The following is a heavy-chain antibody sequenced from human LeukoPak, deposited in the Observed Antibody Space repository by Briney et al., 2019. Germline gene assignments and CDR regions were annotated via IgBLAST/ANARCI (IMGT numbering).Heavy chain of an antibody. D-gene: IGHD6-6*01. CDR1: GASISSNTYY. J-gene: IGHJ4*02. Sequence: SETLSLTCTVSGASISSNTYYWGWIRQPPGKGLEWIGSIYHTGSTYYNPSLKSRVTISLDTSKNQFSLRLSSVSASDTAVYYCARARKQLVMSDYWGQGTLVTVSS. CDR3: ARARKQLVMSDY. V-gene: IGHV4-39*01. CDR2: IYHTGST.